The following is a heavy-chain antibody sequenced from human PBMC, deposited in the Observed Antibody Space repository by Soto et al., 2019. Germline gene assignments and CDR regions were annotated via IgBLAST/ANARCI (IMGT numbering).Heavy chain of an antibody. Sequence: ASVKVSCKASGYTFTSYGISWVRQAPGQGLEWMGWISAYNGNTNYAQKLQGRVTMTTDTSTSTAYMGLRSLRSDDTAVYYCARDLPEEIFGVVITKWGPDWFDPWGQGTLVTVSS. J-gene: IGHJ5*02. CDR2: ISAYNGNT. D-gene: IGHD3-3*01. CDR3: ARDLPEEIFGVVITKWGPDWFDP. CDR1: GYTFTSYG. V-gene: IGHV1-18*01.